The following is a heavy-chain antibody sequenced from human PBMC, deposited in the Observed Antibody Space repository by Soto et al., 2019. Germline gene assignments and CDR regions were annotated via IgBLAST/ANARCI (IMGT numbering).Heavy chain of an antibody. D-gene: IGHD6-19*01. CDR2: ISSSSSTI. J-gene: IGHJ1*01. CDR3: ARGPYSSGRGYFQH. V-gene: IGHV3-48*01. CDR1: GFTFSSYS. Sequence: EVQLVESGGGLVQPGGSLRLSCAASGFTFSSYSMNWVRQAPGKGLEWVSYISSSSSTIYYADSVKGRFTISRDNAKNALYLQKNSLRAEDTAVYYCARGPYSSGRGYFQHWGQGTLVTVSS.